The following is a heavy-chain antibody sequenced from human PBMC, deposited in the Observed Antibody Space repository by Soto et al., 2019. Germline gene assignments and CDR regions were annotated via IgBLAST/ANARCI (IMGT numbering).Heavy chain of an antibody. J-gene: IGHJ4*02. V-gene: IGHV4-30-4*01. CDR2: IYYSGST. CDR3: ARESMATINYFDY. D-gene: IGHD5-12*01. CDR1: GGSISSGDYY. Sequence: PSETLSLTCTVSGGSISSGDYYWSWIRQPPGKGLEWIGYIYYSGSTYYNPSLKSRVTISVDTSKNQFSLKLSSVTAADTAVYYGARESMATINYFDYLGQGTRVIVYS.